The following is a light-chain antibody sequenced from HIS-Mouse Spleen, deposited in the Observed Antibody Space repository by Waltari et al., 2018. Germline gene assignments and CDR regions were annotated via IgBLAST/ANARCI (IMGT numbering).Light chain of an antibody. Sequence: QSVLTQPPSASGTPGQRVPISCSGSSSNIGSNTVNWYQQLPGTAPKLLIYSNNQRPSGVPDRFSGSKSGTSASLAISGLQSEDEADYYCAEWDDSLNGVVFGGGTKLTVL. V-gene: IGLV1-44*01. CDR2: SNN. CDR3: AEWDDSLNGVV. J-gene: IGLJ2*01. CDR1: SSNIGSNT.